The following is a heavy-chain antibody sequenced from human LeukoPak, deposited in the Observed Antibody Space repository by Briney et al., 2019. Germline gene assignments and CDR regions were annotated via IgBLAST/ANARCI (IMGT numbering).Heavy chain of an antibody. CDR2: IYYSGST. CDR1: GGSISSGDDY. V-gene: IGHV4-30-4*01. Sequence: SETLSLTCTVSGGSISSGDDYWGWLRQPPGKGLEWIGYIYYSGSTYYNPSLKSRVTISVDTSKNQFSLKLSSVTAADTAVYYCARGWFGELLYWGQGTLVTVSS. CDR3: ARGWFGELLY. D-gene: IGHD3-10*01. J-gene: IGHJ4*02.